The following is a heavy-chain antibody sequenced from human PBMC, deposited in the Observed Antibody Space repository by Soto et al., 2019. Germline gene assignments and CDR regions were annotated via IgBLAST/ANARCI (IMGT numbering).Heavy chain of an antibody. CDR3: AVASKEPVAILDF. V-gene: IGHV4-4*07. D-gene: IGHD2-2*02. CDR2: VYSRGST. CDR1: GGSMSNYY. J-gene: IGHJ4*02. Sequence: QVQLQESGPGLVKPSETLSLTCSVSGGSMSNYYWSWIRQPAGKGLEWIGRVYSRGSTNYNPSLKSRVTMSVDTSNNQFSLKLSSVTAADTAVYYCAVASKEPVAILDFWGQGTLVTVSS.